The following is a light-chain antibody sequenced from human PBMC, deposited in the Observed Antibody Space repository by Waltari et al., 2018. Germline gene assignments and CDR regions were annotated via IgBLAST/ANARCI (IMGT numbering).Light chain of an antibody. CDR1: QSLLHSHGYNY. V-gene: IGKV2-28*01. Sequence: DIAMTQSPLSLAVTPGEQASISCRSSQSLLHSHGYNYLAWYRQKPGQSPQLLIYLGSRGASGVPDRFSGSGSGTDFTLEISRVEAGDVGVYYCMHSLQMPDTFGQGTRLEIK. CDR3: MHSLQMPDT. J-gene: IGKJ5*01. CDR2: LGS.